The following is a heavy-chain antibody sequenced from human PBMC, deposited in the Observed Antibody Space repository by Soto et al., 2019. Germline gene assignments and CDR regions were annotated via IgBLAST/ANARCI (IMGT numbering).Heavy chain of an antibody. CDR1: GGSISSSSYY. Sequence: QLQLQESGPGLVKPSETLSLTCTVSGGSISSSSYYWGWIRQPPGKGLEWIGSIYYSGSTYYNPSFKSRVTISVDTSKNQSSRKLSSVTAADTAVYYCATGSSWYRSGMDVWGQGTTVTVSS. J-gene: IGHJ6*02. CDR3: ATGSSWYRSGMDV. V-gene: IGHV4-39*01. CDR2: IYYSGST. D-gene: IGHD6-13*01.